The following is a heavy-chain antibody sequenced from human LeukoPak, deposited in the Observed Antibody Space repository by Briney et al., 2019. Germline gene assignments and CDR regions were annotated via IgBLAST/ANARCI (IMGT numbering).Heavy chain of an antibody. J-gene: IGHJ4*02. CDR1: GGSISSGGYY. Sequence: SETLSLTCTVSGGSISSGGYYWSWIRQHPGKGLEWIGYIYYSGSTYYNPSLKSRVTISVDKSKNQFSLKLSSVTAADTAVYYCARYSPYYYDSSGPLNWGQGTLVTVSS. CDR2: IYYSGST. D-gene: IGHD3-22*01. V-gene: IGHV4-31*03. CDR3: ARYSPYYYDSSGPLN.